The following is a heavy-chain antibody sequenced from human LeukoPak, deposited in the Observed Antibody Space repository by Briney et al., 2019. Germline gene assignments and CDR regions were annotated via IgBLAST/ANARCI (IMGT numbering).Heavy chain of an antibody. J-gene: IGHJ4*02. CDR2: ISSSGSTI. Sequence: GGSLRLSCAASGFTFSSYEMNWVRQAPGKGLEWVSYISSSGSTIYYADSVKGRFTISRDNAKNSLYLQMNSLRVEDTAVYYCASGFNTWGFDYWGQGTLVTVSS. D-gene: IGHD7-27*01. CDR1: GFTFSSYE. CDR3: ASGFNTWGFDY. V-gene: IGHV3-48*03.